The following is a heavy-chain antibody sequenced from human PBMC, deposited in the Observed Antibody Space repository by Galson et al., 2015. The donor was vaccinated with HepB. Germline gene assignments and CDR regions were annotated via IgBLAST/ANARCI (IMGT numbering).Heavy chain of an antibody. CDR1: GFRFSDHW. V-gene: IGHV3-7*05. J-gene: IGHJ4*02. D-gene: IGHD3-3*01. CDR3: TSQYFDYWGDYSGS. CDR2: INQDGGHK. Sequence: SLRLSCAGSGFRFSDHWMSWVRQAPGKGLEWVANINQDGGHKYYVDSVRGRLPISSDNAKNSLYRQMNSLSVEDTAMYYCTSQYFDYWGDYSGSWGPGILVTVSS.